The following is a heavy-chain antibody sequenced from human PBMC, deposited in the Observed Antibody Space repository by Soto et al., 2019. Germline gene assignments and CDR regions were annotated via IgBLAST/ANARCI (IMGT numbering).Heavy chain of an antibody. CDR3: AREREQLVGAFDI. Sequence: GGSLRLSCAASGFTFSSYGMHWVRQAPGKGLEWVAVIWYDGSNKYYADSVKGRFTISRDNSKNTLYLQMNSLRAEDTAVYYCAREREQLVGAFDIWGQGTMVTVSS. CDR2: IWYDGSNK. CDR1: GFTFSSYG. D-gene: IGHD6-6*01. V-gene: IGHV3-33*01. J-gene: IGHJ3*02.